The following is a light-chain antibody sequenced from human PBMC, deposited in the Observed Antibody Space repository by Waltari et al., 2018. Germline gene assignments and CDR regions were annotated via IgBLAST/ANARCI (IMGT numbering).Light chain of an antibody. Sequence: QLVLTQSPSASGSLGASVKFTCSLTGEYSAYAIAWHQQQPEQGPRYLMTVNRDGSHNRGDGIPERFSGSSAGSERYLSISRLQSEDEADYFCQTWGTHIQGFGTGTKLTVL. CDR1: GEYSAYA. CDR3: QTWGTHIQG. J-gene: IGLJ1*01. V-gene: IGLV4-69*01. CDR2: VNRDGSH.